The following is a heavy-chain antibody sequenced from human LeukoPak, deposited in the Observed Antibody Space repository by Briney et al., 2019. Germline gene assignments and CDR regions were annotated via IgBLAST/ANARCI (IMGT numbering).Heavy chain of an antibody. V-gene: IGHV3-23*01. CDR2: RGSGDST. Sequence: GGSLRLSCAASGFSFSTYAMSWVRQPPGKGPEWVSARGSGDSTYYAESVKGRFTISRDNSKNTLYLQMNSLRAEDTAVYYCAKRFRGTSGLYYFDSWGQGTLVTVSS. CDR3: AKRFRGTSGLYYFDS. D-gene: IGHD2/OR15-2a*01. J-gene: IGHJ4*02. CDR1: GFSFSTYA.